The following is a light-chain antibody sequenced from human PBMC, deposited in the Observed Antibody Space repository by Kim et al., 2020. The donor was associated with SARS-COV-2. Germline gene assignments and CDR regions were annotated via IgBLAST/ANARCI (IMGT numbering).Light chain of an antibody. CDR1: QRLTANN. Sequence: AQGEGATLSGRAIQRLTANNLARYQQKPGQAPRRLIYGASSRATGVPDRVSGSGSGTDFTLTISRMEPEEAAVYDCHQYESSLWTLGEGTKVDIK. CDR2: GAS. J-gene: IGKJ1*01. V-gene: IGKV3-20*01. CDR3: HQYESSLWT.